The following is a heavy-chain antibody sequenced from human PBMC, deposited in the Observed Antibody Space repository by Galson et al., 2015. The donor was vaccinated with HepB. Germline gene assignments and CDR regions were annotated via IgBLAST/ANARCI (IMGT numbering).Heavy chain of an antibody. CDR2: ISYDGSNK. CDR3: ARDNGMDV. CDR1: GFTFSSYA. J-gene: IGHJ6*02. Sequence: SLRLSCAASGFTFSSYAMHWVRQAPGKGLEWVAVISYDGSNKYYADSVRGRFTISRDNSKNTLYLQMNSLRAEDTAVYYCARDNGMDVWGQGTTVTVSS. V-gene: IGHV3-30-3*01.